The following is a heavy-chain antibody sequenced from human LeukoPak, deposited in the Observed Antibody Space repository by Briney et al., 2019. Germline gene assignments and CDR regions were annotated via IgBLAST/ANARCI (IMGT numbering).Heavy chain of an antibody. D-gene: IGHD2-2*03. CDR2: IIPIFGTA. J-gene: IGHJ6*03. Sequence: ASVKVSCKASGGTFSSYAISWVRQAPGQGLEWMGGIIPIFGTANYAQKFQGRVTITADESTSTAYMELSSLRSEDTAVYYCTLGIVVVPAASAYGDYYYYMDVWGKGTTVTVSS. V-gene: IGHV1-69*13. CDR1: GGTFSSYA. CDR3: TLGIVVVPAASAYGDYYYYMDV.